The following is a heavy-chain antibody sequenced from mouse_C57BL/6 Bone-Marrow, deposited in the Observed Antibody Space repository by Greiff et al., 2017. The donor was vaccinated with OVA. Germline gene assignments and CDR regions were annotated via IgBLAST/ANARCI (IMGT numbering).Heavy chain of an antibody. Sequence: EVQRVESGGGLVQPKGSLKLSCAASGFTFNTYAMHWVRQAPGKGLEWVARIRSKSSNYATYYADSVKDRFTISSDDSQSMLYLQMNNLKTEDTAMYYCVRDDYGSSCYAMDYWGQGTSVTVSS. V-gene: IGHV10-3*01. D-gene: IGHD1-1*01. CDR3: VRDDYGSSCYAMDY. J-gene: IGHJ4*01. CDR1: GFTFNTYA. CDR2: IRSKSSNYAT.